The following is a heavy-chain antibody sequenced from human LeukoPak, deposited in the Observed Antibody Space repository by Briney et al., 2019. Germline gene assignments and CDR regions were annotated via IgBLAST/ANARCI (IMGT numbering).Heavy chain of an antibody. CDR1: GYTFTSYD. CDR3: ARAPPLTGDPYYYYGMDV. J-gene: IGHJ6*02. V-gene: IGHV1-8*01. CDR2: MNPNSGNT. Sequence: ASVKVSCKASGYTFTSYDINWVRQATGQGLEWMGWMNPNSGNTGYAQKFQGRVTMTRNTSISTAYMELSSLRFEDTAVYYCARAPPLTGDPYYYYGMDVWGQGTTVTVSS. D-gene: IGHD7-27*01.